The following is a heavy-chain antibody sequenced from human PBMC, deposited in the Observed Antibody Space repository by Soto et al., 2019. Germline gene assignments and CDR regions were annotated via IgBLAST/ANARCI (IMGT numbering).Heavy chain of an antibody. CDR1: GFTFSDYY. D-gene: IGHD4-4*01. Sequence: GGSLRLSCAASGFTFSDYYMSWIRQAPGKGLEWVSYISSSGSTIYYADSVKGRFTISRDNAKNSLYLQMNSLRAEDTAVYYCARGRSTVTYYYYYMDVWGKGTTVTVSS. V-gene: IGHV3-11*01. CDR2: ISSSGSTI. CDR3: ARGRSTVTYYYYYMDV. J-gene: IGHJ6*03.